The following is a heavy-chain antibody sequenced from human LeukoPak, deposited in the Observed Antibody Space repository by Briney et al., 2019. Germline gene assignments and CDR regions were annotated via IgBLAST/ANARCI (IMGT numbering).Heavy chain of an antibody. CDR1: GFTFSTYW. Sequence: PGGSLRLSCAASGFTFSTYWMSWVRQAPGKGLEWVANIKRDGSEKYYVDSVKGRFTISRDNAKNSLYLQMNSLRAEDTAIYYCATDYNWAYLDYWGQGTLVTVSS. J-gene: IGHJ4*02. CDR3: ATDYNWAYLDY. V-gene: IGHV3-7*01. CDR2: IKRDGSEK. D-gene: IGHD1-20*01.